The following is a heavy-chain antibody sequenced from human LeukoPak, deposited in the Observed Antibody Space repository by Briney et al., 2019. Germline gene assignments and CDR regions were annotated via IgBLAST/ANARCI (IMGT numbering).Heavy chain of an antibody. D-gene: IGHD3-16*01. CDR3: ATDIRAVGDSRYFDY. Sequence: GGSLRLSCAASGFTFSSYGMIWVRQAPGKGLEWVSGISGSGGSTYLADSVKGRFTISRDNAENSLYLQMNSLRIEDTAIYYCATDIRAVGDSRYFDYWGQGALVTVSS. CDR1: GFTFSSYG. J-gene: IGHJ4*02. CDR2: ISGSGGST. V-gene: IGHV3-23*01.